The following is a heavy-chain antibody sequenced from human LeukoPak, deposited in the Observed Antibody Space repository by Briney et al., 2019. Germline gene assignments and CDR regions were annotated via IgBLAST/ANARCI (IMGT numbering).Heavy chain of an antibody. CDR1: GGSISGYY. CDR3: ARGGLLWANQKDY. Sequence: SETLSLTCTVSGGSISGYYWSWIRQPPGKGLEWIAYIYYTGSTNYNPSLKSRVTISVDTSKNQFSLKLSSVTAADTAVYYCARGGLLWANQKDYWGQGTLVTVSS. CDR2: IYYTGST. D-gene: IGHD3-10*01. J-gene: IGHJ4*02. V-gene: IGHV4-59*12.